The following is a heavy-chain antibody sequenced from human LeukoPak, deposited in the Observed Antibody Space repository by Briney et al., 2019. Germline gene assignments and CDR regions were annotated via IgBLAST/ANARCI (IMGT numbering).Heavy chain of an antibody. J-gene: IGHJ4*02. V-gene: IGHV1-69*13. CDR2: IIPIFGTA. CDR3: ARGRYCSSTSCYVPSPHFDY. Sequence: ASVKVSCKASGGTFSSYAISRVRQAPGQGLEWMGGIIPIFGTANYAQKFQGRVTITADESTSTAYMELSSLRSEDTAVYYCARGRYCSSTSCYVPSPHFDYWGQGTLVTVSS. CDR1: GGTFSSYA. D-gene: IGHD2-2*01.